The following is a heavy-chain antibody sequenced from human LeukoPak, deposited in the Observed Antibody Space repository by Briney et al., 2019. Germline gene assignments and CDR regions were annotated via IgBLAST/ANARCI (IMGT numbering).Heavy chain of an antibody. CDR2: ISYDGSNK. J-gene: IGHJ4*02. Sequence: GGSLRLSCAASGFTFSSYGMHWVRQAPGKGLEWVAVISYDGSNKYYADSVKGRFTISRDNSKNTLYLQMNSLRAEDTAVYYCAKTSFPIVVVALLDYWGQGTLATVSS. D-gene: IGHD3-22*01. V-gene: IGHV3-30*18. CDR1: GFTFSSYG. CDR3: AKTSFPIVVVALLDY.